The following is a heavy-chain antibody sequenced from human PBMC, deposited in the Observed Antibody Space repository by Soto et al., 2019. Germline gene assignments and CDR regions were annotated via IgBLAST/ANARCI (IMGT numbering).Heavy chain of an antibody. CDR2: IYYSGST. CDR3: ARQGIAAAGPFDY. Sequence: SSETLSLTCTVSGGSISSYYWSWIRQPPGKGLEWIGYIYYSGSTNYNPSLKSRVTISVDTSKNQFSLKLSSVTAADTAVYYCARQGIAAAGPFDYWGQGTLVTVSS. J-gene: IGHJ4*02. CDR1: GGSISSYY. V-gene: IGHV4-59*08. D-gene: IGHD6-13*01.